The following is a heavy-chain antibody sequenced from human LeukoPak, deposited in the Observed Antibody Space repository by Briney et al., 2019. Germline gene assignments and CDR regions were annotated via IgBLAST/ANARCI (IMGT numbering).Heavy chain of an antibody. CDR2: INAGNGNT. CDR3: ARAGGYCGRISCPYYFYY. V-gene: IGHV1-3*03. Sequence: ASVKVSCKASGYTFTSYTIHWVRQAPGQRLEWMGWINAGNGNTKYPQEFQDRVTITRDTSASTAYMELSSLRSEDTAVYYCARAGGYCGRISCPYYFYYWGQGSLVAVSS. CDR1: GYTFTSYT. D-gene: IGHD2-15*01. J-gene: IGHJ4*02.